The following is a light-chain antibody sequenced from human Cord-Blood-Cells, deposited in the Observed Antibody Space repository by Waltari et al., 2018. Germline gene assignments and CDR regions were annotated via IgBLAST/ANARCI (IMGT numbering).Light chain of an antibody. CDR3: MQALQTPWT. J-gene: IGKJ1*01. CDR1: QSLLHSNVYNY. CDR2: LGS. V-gene: IGKV2-28*01. Sequence: DIVMTQSPLSLPITPGEPASISCSSSQSLLHSNVYNYLDWYLQKPGQSPQLLIYLGSNRASGVPDRFSGSGSGTDFTLKISRVEAEDVGVYYCMQALQTPWTFGQGTKVEIK.